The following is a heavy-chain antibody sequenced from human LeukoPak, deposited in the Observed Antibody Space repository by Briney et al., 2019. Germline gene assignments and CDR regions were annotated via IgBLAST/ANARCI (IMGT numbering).Heavy chain of an antibody. Sequence: GASVKVSFKASVYTFTSYGISWVRQAPGQALEWMGWISAYNGNTNYAQKLQGRVSMTTDTSTTTAYMGLRSLRSDDTAVYCCARDSPGDDYWGQGTLVTVSS. CDR1: VYTFTSYG. CDR3: ARDSPGDDY. V-gene: IGHV1-18*01. CDR2: ISAYNGNT. D-gene: IGHD3-16*01. J-gene: IGHJ4*02.